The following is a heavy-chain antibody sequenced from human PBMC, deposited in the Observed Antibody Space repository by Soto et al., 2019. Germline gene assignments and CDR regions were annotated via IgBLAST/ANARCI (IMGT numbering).Heavy chain of an antibody. CDR1: GYICTMYG. J-gene: IGHJ4*02. V-gene: IGHV1-18*01. Sequence: QVPLVQSGAEVKKHGAAVKVSCLDSGYICTMYGISWARQAPGQGHEWMGRISACNGDTNYSQTLQGRGTMTRDTATNTASMELRSLTSDATAVYYCVRDVGDEYCRSPRCDANLDNWGPGTLVTVSS. CDR2: ISACNGDT. D-gene: IGHD2-2*01. CDR3: VRDVGDEYCRSPRCDANLDN.